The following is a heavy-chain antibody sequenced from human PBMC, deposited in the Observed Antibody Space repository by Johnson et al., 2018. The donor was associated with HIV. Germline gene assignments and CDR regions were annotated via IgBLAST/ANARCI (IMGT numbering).Heavy chain of an antibody. CDR3: ARGKYSSSADAFDI. V-gene: IGHV3-30*04. D-gene: IGHD6-6*01. Sequence: QVQLVESGGGVVQPGRSLRLSCAASGFTFSSYAMHWVRQAPGKGLEWVAVISYDGSNKYYADSVKGRFTISRDNSKNTLYLQMNSLRAEDTAVYYCARGKYSSSADAFDIWGQGTMVTVSS. J-gene: IGHJ3*02. CDR2: ISYDGSNK. CDR1: GFTFSSYA.